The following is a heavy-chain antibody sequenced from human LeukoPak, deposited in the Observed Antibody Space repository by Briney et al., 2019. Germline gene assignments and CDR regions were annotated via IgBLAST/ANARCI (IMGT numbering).Heavy chain of an antibody. CDR3: ARIVMIGHTDWFDP. D-gene: IGHD3-22*01. CDR2: IIPIFSTA. J-gene: IGHJ5*02. Sequence: SVKVSCKASGYTFTSYDISWVRQAPGQGLEWMGGIIPIFSTADYAQKFQGRVTITADESTSTTYMELSSLRSEDTAVYYCARIVMIGHTDWFDPWGQGTLVMVSS. CDR1: GYTFTSYD. V-gene: IGHV1-69*13.